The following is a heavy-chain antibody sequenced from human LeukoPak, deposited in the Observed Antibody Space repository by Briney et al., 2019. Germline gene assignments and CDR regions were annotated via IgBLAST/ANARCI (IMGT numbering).Heavy chain of an antibody. Sequence: ASVKVSCKASGYTFTGYYMHWVRQAPGQGLEWMGLINPNSGGTNYAQKFQGRVTMTRDMSTSTVYMELSSLRSEDTAVYYCARAPRIAAADQVHFDYWGQGTLVTVSS. J-gene: IGHJ4*02. CDR2: INPNSGGT. D-gene: IGHD6-13*01. V-gene: IGHV1-2*02. CDR3: ARAPRIAAADQVHFDY. CDR1: GYTFTGYY.